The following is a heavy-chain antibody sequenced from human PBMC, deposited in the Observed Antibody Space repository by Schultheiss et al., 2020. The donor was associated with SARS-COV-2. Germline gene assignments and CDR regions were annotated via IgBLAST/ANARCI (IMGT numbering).Heavy chain of an antibody. CDR2: INHSGST. J-gene: IGHJ4*02. V-gene: IGHV4-34*01. D-gene: IGHD3-22*01. CDR1: GGSFSGYY. Sequence: GSLRLSCAVYGGSFSGYYWSWIRQPPGKGLEWIGEINHSGSTNYNPSLKSRVTISVDTSKNQFSLKLSSVTAADTAMYYCARVKGTYYYDSSGYLDYWGQGTLVTVSS. CDR3: ARVKGTYYYDSSGYLDY.